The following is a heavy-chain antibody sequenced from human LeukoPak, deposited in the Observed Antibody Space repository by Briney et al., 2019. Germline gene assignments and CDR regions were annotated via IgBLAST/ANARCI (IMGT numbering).Heavy chain of an antibody. J-gene: IGHJ4*02. D-gene: IGHD1-26*01. CDR3: AREGHSGGYFY. Sequence: PSETLSLTCTVSGGSISSYYWSWIRQPPGKGLEWIGYIYYSGSTNYNPSLKSRVTISVDTSKNQFSLKLSSVAAADTAVYYCAREGHSGGYFYWGQGTLVTVSS. V-gene: IGHV4-59*01. CDR1: GGSISSYY. CDR2: IYYSGST.